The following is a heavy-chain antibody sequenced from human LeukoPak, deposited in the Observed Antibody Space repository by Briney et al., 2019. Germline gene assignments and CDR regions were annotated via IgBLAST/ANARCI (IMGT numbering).Heavy chain of an antibody. D-gene: IGHD2-2*02. CDR3: AKPGEAYCSSTSCYTFDY. Sequence: GGSLRLSCAASGFTFSSYAMSWVRQAPGKGLEWVSAISGSGGSTYYADSVKGRFTISRDNSKNTPYLQMNSLRAEDTAVYYCAKPGEAYCSSTSCYTFDYWGQGTLVTVSS. J-gene: IGHJ4*02. CDR1: GFTFSSYA. CDR2: ISGSGGST. V-gene: IGHV3-23*01.